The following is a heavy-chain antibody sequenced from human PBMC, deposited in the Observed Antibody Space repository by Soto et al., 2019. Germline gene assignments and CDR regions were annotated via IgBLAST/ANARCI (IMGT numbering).Heavy chain of an antibody. CDR3: AAKGSGRVY. CDR1: GVSISSHEW. J-gene: IGHJ4*02. D-gene: IGHD6-25*01. CDR2: SHESGNT. V-gene: IGHV4-4*02. Sequence: QVQLQESGPGLVKPSGTLSLTCVVSGVSISSHEWWTWVRQPPGKGLEWIGESHESGNTNYNSSLGSRVTLSGDKSKNRFSLKLSSVAVADTAVYYCAAKGSGRVYGGEGTLVTVSS.